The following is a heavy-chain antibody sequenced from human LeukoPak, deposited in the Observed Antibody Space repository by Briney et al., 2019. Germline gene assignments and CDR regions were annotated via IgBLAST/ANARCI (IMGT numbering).Heavy chain of an antibody. D-gene: IGHD3-22*01. V-gene: IGHV4-59*01. CDR3: ARDRGGYYDSSGYYVRFDP. CDR2: IYYSGST. CDR1: GGSISSYY. J-gene: IGHJ5*02. Sequence: ASETLSLTCTVSGGSISSYYWSWIRQPPGKGLEWIGYIYYSGSTNYNPSLKSRVTISVDTSKNQFSLKLSSVTAAATAVYYCARDRGGYYDSSGYYVRFDPWGQGTLVTVSS.